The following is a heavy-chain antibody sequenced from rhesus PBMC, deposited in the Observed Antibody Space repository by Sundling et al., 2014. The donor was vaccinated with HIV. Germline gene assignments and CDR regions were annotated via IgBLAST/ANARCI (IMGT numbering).Heavy chain of an antibody. CDR1: GFTFSSYG. Sequence: EVQLVESGGGLVQPGGSLRLSCAASGFTFSSYGMYWVRQSPGKGLEWISGISSGGGSTYYADSVKGRFTISRDNSKNTLSLQMNSLRAEDTAVYFCAKIGGMMERSFDYWGQGVLVTVSS. CDR3: AKIGGMMERSFDY. CDR2: ISSGGGST. D-gene: IGHD1-14*01. V-gene: IGHV3S42*01. J-gene: IGHJ4*01.